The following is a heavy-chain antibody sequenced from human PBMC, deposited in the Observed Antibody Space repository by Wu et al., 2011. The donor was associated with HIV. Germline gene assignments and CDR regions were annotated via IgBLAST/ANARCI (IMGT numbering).Heavy chain of an antibody. Sequence: QVQLVQSGAEVKKPGSSVKVSCKASGGTFSSYAISWVRQAPGQGLEWMGRHIPIYGITNYAQNFQGRVTITADESTSTAYMELSSLRSEDTAVYFCARGPDHFGSPADNWGQGTLVIVSS. D-gene: IGHD3-3*01. V-gene: IGHV1-69*18. CDR1: GGTFSSYA. CDR3: ARGPDHFGSPADN. CDR2: HIPIYGIT. J-gene: IGHJ4*02.